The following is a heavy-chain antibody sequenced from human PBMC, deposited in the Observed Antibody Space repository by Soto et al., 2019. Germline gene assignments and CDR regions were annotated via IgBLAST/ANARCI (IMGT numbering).Heavy chain of an antibody. D-gene: IGHD3-10*01. CDR3: ARMAGSRSYRDGMDV. V-gene: IGHV4-28*01. CDR2: IYYSGST. CDR1: GYSISSSNW. Sequence: LETLSLTCAVSGYSISSSNWWGWIRQPPGKGLEWIGYIYYSGSTYYNPSLKSRVTMSVDTSKNQFSLKLSSVTAVDTAVYYCARMAGSRSYRDGMDVWGQGTTVTVSS. J-gene: IGHJ6*02.